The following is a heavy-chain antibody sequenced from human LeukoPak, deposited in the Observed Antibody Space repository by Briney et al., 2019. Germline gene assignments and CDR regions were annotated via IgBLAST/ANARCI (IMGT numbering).Heavy chain of an antibody. J-gene: IGHJ4*02. V-gene: IGHV1-46*01. D-gene: IGHD1-7*01. Sequence: ASVKVSCKASGYTFTSYYMHWVRQAPGQGLEWMGIINPSGGSTSYAQKFQGRVTITADKSTSTAYMELSSLRSEDTAVYYCARVYNWNYVLFDYWGQGTLVTVSS. CDR3: ARVYNWNYVLFDY. CDR1: GYTFTSYY. CDR2: INPSGGST.